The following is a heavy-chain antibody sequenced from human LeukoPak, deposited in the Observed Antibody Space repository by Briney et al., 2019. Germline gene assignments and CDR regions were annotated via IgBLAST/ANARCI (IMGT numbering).Heavy chain of an antibody. Sequence: PSETLSLTCTVSGGSISSGGYYWSWIRQPPGKGLEWIGYIYHSGSTYYNPSLKSRVTISVDRSKNQFSLKLSSVTAADTAVYYCARSPRIPHQEFQHWGQGTLVTVSS. CDR3: ARSPRIPHQEFQH. CDR1: GGSISSGGYY. V-gene: IGHV4-30-2*01. D-gene: IGHD2-21*01. J-gene: IGHJ1*01. CDR2: IYHSGST.